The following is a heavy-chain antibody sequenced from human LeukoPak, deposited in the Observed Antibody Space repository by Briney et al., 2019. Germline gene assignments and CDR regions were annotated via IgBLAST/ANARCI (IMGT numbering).Heavy chain of an antibody. V-gene: IGHV3-64D*06. J-gene: IGHJ4*02. Sequence: GGSLRLSCSASGFTFSSYAMHWVRQAPGKGLEYVSAISSNGGSTYYADSVKGRSTISRDNSKNTLYLQMSSLRAEDTAVYYCVKAGLGGYCSSTSCYDFDYWGQGTLVTVSS. CDR1: GFTFSSYA. CDR2: ISSNGGST. CDR3: VKAGLGGYCSSTSCYDFDY. D-gene: IGHD2-2*01.